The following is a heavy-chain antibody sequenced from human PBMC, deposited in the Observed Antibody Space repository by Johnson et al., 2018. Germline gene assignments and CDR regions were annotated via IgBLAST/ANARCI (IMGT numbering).Heavy chain of an antibody. CDR2: INSDGSST. V-gene: IGHV3-74*01. J-gene: IGHJ6*04. CDR1: GFTFSSYW. CDR3: ARENYYGSGSVDV. Sequence: VQLVESGGGLVQPGGSLRLSCAASGFTFSSYWMHWVRQAAGKGLVWVSRINSDGSSTSYADSVKGRFTISRDNAKNTLYLQMNSLRAEDTAVYYCARENYYGSGSVDVWGKGTTVTVSS. D-gene: IGHD3-10*01.